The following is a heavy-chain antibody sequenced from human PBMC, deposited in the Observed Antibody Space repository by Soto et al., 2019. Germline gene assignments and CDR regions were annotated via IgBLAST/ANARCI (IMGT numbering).Heavy chain of an antibody. Sequence: QVQLVQSGAAVKKPGASVKVSCKASGYTFTSYGFSWVRQAPGQGLEWMGWISAYNGNTNYAQKLQGRVTMTTDTSTSTAYMELRSVRSDDTAVYYCASYHLNDYCCGMDVWGQGTTVTVSS. V-gene: IGHV1-18*01. CDR1: GYTFTSYG. J-gene: IGHJ6*02. CDR2: ISAYNGNT. CDR3: ASYHLNDYCCGMDV.